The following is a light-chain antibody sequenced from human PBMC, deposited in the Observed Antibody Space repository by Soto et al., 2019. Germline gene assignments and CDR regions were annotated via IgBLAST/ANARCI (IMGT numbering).Light chain of an antibody. CDR3: QQTYTTPEIT. CDR1: QSISIY. Sequence: DIHMTQSPSSLSASVLDIVTVTFLASQSISIYLNWYQLKPGKAPNLLMYGASYLKSGVPTRFSGSGSGTDFTLTISSLQPEDFAIYYCQQTYTTPEITFGQGTRLEIK. J-gene: IGKJ5*01. V-gene: IGKV1-39*01. CDR2: GAS.